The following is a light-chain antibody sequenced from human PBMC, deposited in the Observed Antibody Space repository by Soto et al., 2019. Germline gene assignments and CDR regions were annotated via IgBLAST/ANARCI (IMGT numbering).Light chain of an antibody. CDR1: QSVNIY. CDR3: QQYDDWLRLT. J-gene: IGKJ4*01. V-gene: IGKV3D-15*01. Sequence: EIVMTQSPATLSVSPGERATLSCRASQSVNIYLAWYQQKPGQAPRLLIFGATYRATGIPARFSGSGSGKEFNLTISSLQSEDFAVYFCQQYDDWLRLTFGGGTKVEIK. CDR2: GAT.